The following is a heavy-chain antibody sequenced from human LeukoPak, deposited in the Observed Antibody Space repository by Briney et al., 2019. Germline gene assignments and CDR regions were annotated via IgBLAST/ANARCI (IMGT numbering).Heavy chain of an antibody. Sequence: PSETLSLTCTVSGGSISSSSYYWGWIRQPPGKGLEWIGSIYYSGSTYYNPSLKSRVTISVDTSKNQFSLKLSSVTAADTAVYYCAQQAMVRGDTLDYWGQGTLVTVSS. CDR2: IYYSGST. J-gene: IGHJ4*02. CDR1: GGSISSSSYY. V-gene: IGHV4-39*07. CDR3: AQQAMVRGDTLDY. D-gene: IGHD3-10*01.